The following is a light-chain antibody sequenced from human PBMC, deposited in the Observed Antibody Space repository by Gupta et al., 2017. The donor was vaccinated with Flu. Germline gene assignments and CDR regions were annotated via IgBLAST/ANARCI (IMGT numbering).Light chain of an antibody. Sequence: RATLSCRASQSVSSNLAWYQQKPGQAPRLLIYGASTRATGIPARFSGSGSGTEFTLTISSLQSEDFAVYYCQQYNNWPPLFTFGPGTKVDIK. J-gene: IGKJ3*01. V-gene: IGKV3-15*01. CDR3: QQYNNWPPLFT. CDR1: QSVSSN. CDR2: GAS.